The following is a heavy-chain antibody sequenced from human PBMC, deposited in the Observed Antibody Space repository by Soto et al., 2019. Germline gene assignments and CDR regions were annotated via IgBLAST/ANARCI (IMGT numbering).Heavy chain of an antibody. CDR2: IIPIFGPA. V-gene: IGHV1-69*01. Sequence: QVQLVQSGAEVRKPGSSVKVSCKASGGTVSNSAISWLRQAPGQGLEWKGGIIPIFGPAVYARKFRGSVTLTPDESTSTAYIELSAVGSEDTAVYYFGRGSSWTKVEYWGQGALVTVAS. CDR1: GGTVSNSA. D-gene: IGHD2-15*01. CDR3: GRGSSWTKVEY. J-gene: IGHJ4*02.